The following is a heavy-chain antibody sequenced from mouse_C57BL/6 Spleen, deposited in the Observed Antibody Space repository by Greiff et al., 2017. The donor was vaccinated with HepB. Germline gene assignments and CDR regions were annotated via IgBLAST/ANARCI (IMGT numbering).Heavy chain of an antibody. V-gene: IGHV1-15*01. CDR2: IDPETGGT. Sequence: QVQLQQSGAELVRPGASVTLSCKASGYTFTDYEMHWVKQTPVHGLEWIGAIDPETGGTAYNQKFKGKAILTADKSSSTAYMELRSLTSEDSAVYYCTREGASWRYFDYWGQGTTLTVSS. CDR1: GYTFTDYE. CDR3: TREGASWRYFDY. J-gene: IGHJ2*01.